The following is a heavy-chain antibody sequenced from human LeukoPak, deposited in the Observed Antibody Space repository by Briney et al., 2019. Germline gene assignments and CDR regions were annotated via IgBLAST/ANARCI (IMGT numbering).Heavy chain of an antibody. CDR2: ISVGSDAT. V-gene: IGHV3-48*04. J-gene: IGHJ4*02. CDR1: GLTLSNYN. Sequence: GGSLRLSCAASGLTLSNYNMNWVRQAPGKGPEWISYISVGSDATYYADAVRGRFTISRDTAKNSLILQMNSLRAGDTALYFCARLSGTGYFDLWGQGTLVTVSS. CDR3: ARLSGTGYFDL. D-gene: IGHD1-1*01.